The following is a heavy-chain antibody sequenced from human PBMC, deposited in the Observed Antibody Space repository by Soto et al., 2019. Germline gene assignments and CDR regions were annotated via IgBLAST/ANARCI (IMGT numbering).Heavy chain of an antibody. J-gene: IGHJ5*02. D-gene: IGHD3-10*01. CDR1: GFTFDDYA. V-gene: IGHV3-9*01. CDR3: AIDRSHYYGSGSYYRT. Sequence: DVQLVESGGGLVQPGRSLRLSCAASGFTFDDYAIHWVRQGPGKGLEWVSGISWNSGNTAYADSVKGRFSISRDNAKKSLYLQMNSLRDDDTALYYCAIDRSHYYGSGSYYRTWGQGTLVTVSS. CDR2: ISWNSGNT.